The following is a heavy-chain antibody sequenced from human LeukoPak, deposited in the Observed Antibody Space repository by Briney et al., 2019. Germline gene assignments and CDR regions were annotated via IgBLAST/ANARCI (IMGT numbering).Heavy chain of an antibody. CDR1: GFTFSSYG. V-gene: IGHV3-33*01. D-gene: IGHD3-22*01. CDR2: IWYDGSNK. J-gene: IGHJ6*02. Sequence: PGGSLRLSCEASGFTFSSYGMHWVRQAPGKGLEWVAVIWYDGSNKYYVGSVKGRFTISRDNSKNTLYLQMNSLRAEDTAVYYCARAFLRGSSGQSPYGMDVWGQGTTVTVSS. CDR3: ARAFLRGSSGQSPYGMDV.